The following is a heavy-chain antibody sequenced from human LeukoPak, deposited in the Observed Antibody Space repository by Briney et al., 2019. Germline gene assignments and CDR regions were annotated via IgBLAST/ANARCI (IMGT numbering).Heavy chain of an antibody. Sequence: ESGPTLVKPTQTLTLTCTFPGFSLTTSGVGVGWIRQPPGKALEWLALIYWDDDKRYSPSLKSRLTITKDTSKNQVVLTMTNMDPVDTATYYCAHAQYYYDSSGYYLNYWGQGTLATVSS. CDR2: IYWDDDK. CDR3: AHAQYYYDSSGYYLNY. CDR1: GFSLTTSGVG. V-gene: IGHV2-5*02. J-gene: IGHJ4*02. D-gene: IGHD3-22*01.